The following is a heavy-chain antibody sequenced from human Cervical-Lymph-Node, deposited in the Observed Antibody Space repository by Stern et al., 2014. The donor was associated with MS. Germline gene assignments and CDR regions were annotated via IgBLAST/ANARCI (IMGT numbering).Heavy chain of an antibody. V-gene: IGHV1-46*01. D-gene: IGHD6-13*01. J-gene: IGHJ5*02. CDR1: GYTFTNYY. Sequence: QLVQSGAEVKKPGASVKVSCKASGYTFTNYYMHWVRQAPGQGLDWMGIINPGGGSTNYAQKFQGRVTMTRDTSTRTVYMELSSLRSEDTPVYYCARARCIAAAGKSNWFDPWGQGPLVTVSP. CDR2: INPGGGST. CDR3: ARARCIAAAGKSNWFDP.